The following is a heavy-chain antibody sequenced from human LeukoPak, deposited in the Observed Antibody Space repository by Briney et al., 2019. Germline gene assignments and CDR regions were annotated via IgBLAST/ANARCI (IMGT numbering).Heavy chain of an antibody. V-gene: IGHV3-48*01. CDR2: ISSNGTTR. Sequence: GGSLRLSCAASGFTFSTYSMNWVRQAPGKGLEWVSYISSNGTTRYYAASVKGRFIISRDNAKNSLYLQMNSLRAEDTAVYYCARDAIMDVWGKGTTVTVSS. D-gene: IGHD2-2*01. J-gene: IGHJ6*03. CDR1: GFTFSTYS. CDR3: ARDAIMDV.